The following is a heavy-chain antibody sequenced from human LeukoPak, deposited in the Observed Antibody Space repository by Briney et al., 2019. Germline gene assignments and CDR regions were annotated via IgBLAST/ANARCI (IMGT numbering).Heavy chain of an antibody. V-gene: IGHV4-30-4*01. Sequence: PSETLSLTCTVFGGSISSGDYYWSWIRQPPGKGLEWIGYIYYSGSTYYNPSLKSRVTISVDTSKNQFSLKLSSVTAADTAVYYCAREVDDSSGYRYFDYWGQGTPVTVSS. D-gene: IGHD3-22*01. CDR3: AREVDDSSGYRYFDY. CDR2: IYYSGST. CDR1: GGSISSGDYY. J-gene: IGHJ4*02.